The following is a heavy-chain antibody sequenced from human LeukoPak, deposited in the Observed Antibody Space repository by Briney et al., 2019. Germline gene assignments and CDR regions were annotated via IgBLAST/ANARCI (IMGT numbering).Heavy chain of an antibody. D-gene: IGHD6-13*01. CDR2: INHSGST. V-gene: IGHV4-34*01. Sequence: SETLSLTCAVYGGSFSGYYWSWIRQPPGKGLEWIGEINHSGSTNHNPSLKSRVTISVDTSKNQFSLKLSSVTAADTAVYYCARGRQLGQFDYWGQGTLVTVSS. J-gene: IGHJ4*02. CDR3: ARGRQLGQFDY. CDR1: GGSFSGYY.